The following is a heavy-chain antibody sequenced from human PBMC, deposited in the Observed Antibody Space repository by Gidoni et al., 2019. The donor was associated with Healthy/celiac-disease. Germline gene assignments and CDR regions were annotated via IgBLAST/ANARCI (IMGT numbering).Heavy chain of an antibody. J-gene: IGHJ5*02. Sequence: QVQLQQWGAGLLKPSETLSLTCAVYGGSFSGYYWSWIRQPPGKGLEWIGEINHSGSTNYNPSLKSRVTRSVDTSKNQFSLKLSSVTAADTAVYYCARGKGSSSGWYDGWFDPWGQGTLVTVSS. CDR1: GGSFSGYY. CDR2: INHSGST. D-gene: IGHD6-19*01. CDR3: ARGKGSSSGWYDGWFDP. V-gene: IGHV4-34*01.